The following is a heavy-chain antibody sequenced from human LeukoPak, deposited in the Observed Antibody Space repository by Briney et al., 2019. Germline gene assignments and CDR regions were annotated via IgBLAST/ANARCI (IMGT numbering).Heavy chain of an antibody. CDR1: GFTVSSNY. Sequence: GGSLRLSCAASGFTVSSNYMSWVRQAPGKGLEWVSVIYSGGSTYYADSVKGRFTISRDNSKNMLYLQMNSLRAEDTAVYFCAKDSTYYYGSGPVFYFDSWGQGTLVAVSS. CDR3: AKDSTYYYGSGPVFYFDS. D-gene: IGHD3-10*01. V-gene: IGHV3-53*01. CDR2: IYSGGST. J-gene: IGHJ4*02.